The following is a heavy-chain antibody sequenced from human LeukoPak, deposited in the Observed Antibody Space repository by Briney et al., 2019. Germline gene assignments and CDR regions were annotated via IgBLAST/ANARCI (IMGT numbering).Heavy chain of an antibody. V-gene: IGHV1-69*04. J-gene: IGHJ3*02. CDR1: GGTFSSYA. CDR2: IIPILRIA. Sequence: GSSVKVSCKASGGTFSSYAIGWVRQSPGQGLEWMGRIIPILRIANYAQKFQDRVTITADKSTSTAYMELSSLRSEDTAVYYCARDMRGLDAFDIWGQGTMVTVSS. CDR3: ARDMRGLDAFDI. D-gene: IGHD3-10*01.